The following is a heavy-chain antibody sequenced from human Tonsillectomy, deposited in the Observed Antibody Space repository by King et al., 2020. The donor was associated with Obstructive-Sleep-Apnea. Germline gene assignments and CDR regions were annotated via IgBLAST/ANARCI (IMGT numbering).Heavy chain of an antibody. CDR1: GFSLSTSGVV. CDR2: RYFYYDK. J-gene: IGHJ4*02. V-gene: IGHV2-5*01. D-gene: IGHD6-19*01. CDR3: AHRSSGGPSGFDY. Sequence: TLKESGPTLVKPTQTLTLTCTFSGFSLSTSGVVVAWIRQAPAKPLEWLALRYFYYDKRDSPSLKSRLTITKDTSENQVVLTMTDIDPVDTATYFCAHRSSGGPSGFDYWGQGTLVTVSS.